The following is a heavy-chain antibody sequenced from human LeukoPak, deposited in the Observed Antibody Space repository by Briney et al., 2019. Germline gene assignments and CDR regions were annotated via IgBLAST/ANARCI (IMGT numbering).Heavy chain of an antibody. CDR3: AKDTWNYDFWSGYTLVHYYYYMDV. D-gene: IGHD3-3*01. CDR2: ISGSGGST. V-gene: IGHV3-23*01. Sequence: GGSLRLSCAASGFTFSSYAMSWVRQAPGKGLEWVSAISGSGGSTYYADSVKGRFTISRVNSKNTLYLQMNSLRAEDTAVYYCAKDTWNYDFWSGYTLVHYYYYMDVWGKGTTVTVSS. CDR1: GFTFSSYA. J-gene: IGHJ6*03.